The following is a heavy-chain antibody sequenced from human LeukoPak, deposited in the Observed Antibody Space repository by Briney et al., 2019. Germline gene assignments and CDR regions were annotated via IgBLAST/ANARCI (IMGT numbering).Heavy chain of an antibody. V-gene: IGHV4-34*01. D-gene: IGHD1-26*01. Sequence: SETLSLTCAVYGGPFSGYYWSWIRQPPGKGLEWIGEINHSGSTNYNPSLKSRVTISVDTSKNQFSLKLSSVTAADTAVYYCARGRYSGSYYFWGQGTLVTVSS. CDR1: GGPFSGYY. CDR2: INHSGST. J-gene: IGHJ4*02. CDR3: ARGRYSGSYYF.